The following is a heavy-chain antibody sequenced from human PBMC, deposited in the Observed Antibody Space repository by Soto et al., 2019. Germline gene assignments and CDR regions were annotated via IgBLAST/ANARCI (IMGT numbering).Heavy chain of an antibody. J-gene: IGHJ4*02. CDR1: GFIFSDYY. V-gene: IGHV3-11*01. CDR2: ISGSGDTI. Sequence: QVQLVQSGGGLVRPGGSLRLSCEASGFIFSDYYMAWIRQAPGKGLECVSYISGSGDTIYYADSVKGRFTISRDSAKDSLYLQMNTLRDEDTAIYYCARLGQFDFWGQGTVVTVSS. CDR3: ARLGQFDF.